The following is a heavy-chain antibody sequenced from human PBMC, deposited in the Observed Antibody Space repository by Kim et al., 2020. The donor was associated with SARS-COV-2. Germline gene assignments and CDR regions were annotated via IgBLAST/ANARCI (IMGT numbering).Heavy chain of an antibody. CDR3: AREGDVLLWFGELDGVSYYGMDV. CDR1: GYTFTSYG. D-gene: IGHD3-10*01. Sequence: ASVKVSCKASGYTFTSYGISWVRQAPGQGLEWMGWISAYNGNTNYAQKLQGRVTMTTDTSTSTAYMELRSLRSDDTAVYYCAREGDVLLWFGELDGVSYYGMDVWGQGTTVTVSS. J-gene: IGHJ6*02. V-gene: IGHV1-18*01. CDR2: ISAYNGNT.